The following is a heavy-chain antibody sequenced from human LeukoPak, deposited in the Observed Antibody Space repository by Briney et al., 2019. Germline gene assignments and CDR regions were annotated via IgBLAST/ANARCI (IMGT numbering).Heavy chain of an antibody. CDR3: ARAKNSIAARLVFAY. CDR1: GYTFTNYD. D-gene: IGHD6-6*01. Sequence: ASVKVSCKASGYTFTNYDISWVRQAAGQGLEWMGWMNPCNGDTDFVQKFQGRLSITRNISISTAYMELSSLRSEDTAVYYCARAKNSIAARLVFAYWGQGTLVTVSS. J-gene: IGHJ4*02. CDR2: MNPCNGDT. V-gene: IGHV1-8*03.